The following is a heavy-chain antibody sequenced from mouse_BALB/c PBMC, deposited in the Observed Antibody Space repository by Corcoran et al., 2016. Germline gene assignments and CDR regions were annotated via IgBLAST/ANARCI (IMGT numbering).Heavy chain of an antibody. J-gene: IGHJ4*01. D-gene: IGHD2-2*01. Sequence: QVQLQQSGAELMKPGASVKISCKATGYTFSSYWIEWVKQRPGHGLEWIGEILPGSGSTNYNEKFKGKATFTADTSSNTAYMQLSSLTSEDSDVYYCASYYGYDYAMDYWGQGTSVTVSS. V-gene: IGHV1-9*01. CDR2: ILPGSGST. CDR1: GYTFSSYW. CDR3: ASYYGYDYAMDY.